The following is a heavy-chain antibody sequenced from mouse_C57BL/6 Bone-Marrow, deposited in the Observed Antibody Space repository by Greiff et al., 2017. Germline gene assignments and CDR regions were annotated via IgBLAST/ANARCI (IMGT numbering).Heavy chain of an antibody. CDR1: GFSLTSYG. V-gene: IGHV2-5*01. Sequence: VQRVEPGPGLVQPSQSLSITCTVSGFSLTSYGVHWVRQSPGKGLEWLGVIWTGGSTDYNAAFMSRLSITKDNSKSEVFFKMNSLQADDTAIYYCAKSFLRYYAMDYWGQGTSVTVSS. J-gene: IGHJ4*01. CDR2: IWTGGST. CDR3: AKSFLRYYAMDY. D-gene: IGHD1-1*01.